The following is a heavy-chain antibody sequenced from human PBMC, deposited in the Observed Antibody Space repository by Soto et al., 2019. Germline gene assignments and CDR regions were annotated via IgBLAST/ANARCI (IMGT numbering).Heavy chain of an antibody. V-gene: IGHV3-73*02. CDR1: GFTFSGSA. J-gene: IGHJ2*01. D-gene: IGHD6-13*01. CDR3: TRRIEAATGTGGYFDL. CDR2: IRSKANSYAT. Sequence: EVQLVESGGGLVQPGGSLKLSCAASGFTFSGSAMHWVRQASGKGLEWVGRIRSKANSYATAYAASVKGRFTISRDDAENKAYLQMNSLNTEDTAVYYCTRRIEAATGTGGYFDLWGRGTLVTVSS.